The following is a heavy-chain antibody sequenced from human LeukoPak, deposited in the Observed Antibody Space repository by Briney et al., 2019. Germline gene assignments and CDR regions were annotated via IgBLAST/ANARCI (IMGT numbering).Heavy chain of an antibody. CDR2: IWYDGSNK. D-gene: IGHD1-26*01. V-gene: IGHV3-33*06. J-gene: IGHJ3*02. Sequence: PGGSLRLSCAASGFTFSSYGMHWVRQAPGKGLEWVAVIWYDGSNKYYADSVKGRFTISRDNSKNTLYLQMNSLRAEDTAVYYRAKDRDGSGSYSTPALDAFDTWGQGTMVTVSS. CDR3: AKDRDGSGSYSTPALDAFDT. CDR1: GFTFSSYG.